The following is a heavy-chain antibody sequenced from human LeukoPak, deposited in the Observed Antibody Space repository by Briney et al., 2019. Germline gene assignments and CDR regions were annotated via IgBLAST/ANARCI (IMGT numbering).Heavy chain of an antibody. V-gene: IGHV4-34*01. CDR2: INHSGST. CDR1: GGSFSGYY. D-gene: IGHD6-19*01. CDR3: ARFTTIAVAGTVFYFDY. Sequence: NPSETLSLTCAVYGGSFSGYYWSWIRQPPGKGLEWIGEINHSGSTNYNPSLKSRVTISVDTSKNQFSLKLSSVTAADTAVYYCARFTTIAVAGTVFYFDYWGQGTLVTVSS. J-gene: IGHJ4*02.